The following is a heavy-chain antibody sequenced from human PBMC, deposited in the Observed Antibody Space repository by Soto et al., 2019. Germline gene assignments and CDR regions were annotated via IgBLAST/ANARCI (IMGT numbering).Heavy chain of an antibody. V-gene: IGHV3-30-3*01. Sequence: QVQLVESGGGVVQPGRSLRLSCAASGFTFSSYAMHWVRQAPGKGLEWVAVISYDGSNKYYADSVKGRFTISRDNSKNTLYLQMNSLGAEDTAVYYCASFPITLGMTAANYYYYGMDVWGQGTTVTVSS. D-gene: IGHD2-21*02. CDR1: GFTFSSYA. CDR3: ASFPITLGMTAANYYYYGMDV. J-gene: IGHJ6*02. CDR2: ISYDGSNK.